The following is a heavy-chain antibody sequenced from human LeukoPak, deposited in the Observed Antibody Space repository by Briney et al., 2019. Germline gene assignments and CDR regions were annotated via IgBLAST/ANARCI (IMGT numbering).Heavy chain of an antibody. CDR3: VKEPRGYSFSFDI. Sequence: GGSLRLSCAASGFTFSTCTINWVRQAPGKGLEWVSAISGSGSKIFCADSVKGRFTISRDNPKNTLYLQMNSLRPEDTAVYYCVKEPRGYSFSFDIWGQGTMVTVSS. J-gene: IGHJ3*02. CDR2: ISGSGSKI. CDR1: GFTFSTCT. V-gene: IGHV3-23*01. D-gene: IGHD5-18*01.